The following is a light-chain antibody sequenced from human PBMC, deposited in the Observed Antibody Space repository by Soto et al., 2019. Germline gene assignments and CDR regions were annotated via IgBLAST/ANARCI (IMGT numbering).Light chain of an antibody. Sequence: EIVMTQSPATLSVSPGERATLSCRASQSVSSNLAWYQQKPGQAPRLLIYGASTRATGIPARFSGSGSGTEFTLTISSLQPEDFATYYCLQDYRFPPWTFGQGTNAAIK. CDR2: GAS. J-gene: IGKJ1*01. V-gene: IGKV3-15*01. CDR1: QSVSSN. CDR3: LQDYRFPPWT.